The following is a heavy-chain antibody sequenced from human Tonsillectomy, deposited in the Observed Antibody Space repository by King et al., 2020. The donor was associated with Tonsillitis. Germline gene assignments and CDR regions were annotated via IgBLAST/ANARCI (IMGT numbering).Heavy chain of an antibody. CDR2: ISYDGSNK. J-gene: IGHJ4*02. V-gene: IGHV3-30*01. Sequence: VQLVESGGGVVQPGRSLRLSCAASGFTFSSYAMHWVRQAPGKGLEWVAVISYDGSNKYYADSVKGRFTISRDNSKNTLYLQMNSLRAEDTAVYYCAREHTESTNVDYWGQGTLVTVSS. CDR3: AREHTESTNVDY. CDR1: GFTFSSYA.